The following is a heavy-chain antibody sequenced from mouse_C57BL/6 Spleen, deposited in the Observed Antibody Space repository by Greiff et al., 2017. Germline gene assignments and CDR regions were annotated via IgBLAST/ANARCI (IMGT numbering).Heavy chain of an antibody. CDR2: IDPSDSNT. V-gene: IGHV1-50*01. Sequence: VQLQQPGAELVKPGASVKLSCKASGYTFTSYWMQWVKQRPGQGLEWIGEIDPSDSNTNYNQKFKGKATLTVDTSSSTAYMQLSSLTSEDSAVYYSARSPYYDGSSHYAMDYWGQGTSVTVSS. CDR3: ARSPYYDGSSHYAMDY. D-gene: IGHD1-1*01. CDR1: GYTFTSYW. J-gene: IGHJ4*01.